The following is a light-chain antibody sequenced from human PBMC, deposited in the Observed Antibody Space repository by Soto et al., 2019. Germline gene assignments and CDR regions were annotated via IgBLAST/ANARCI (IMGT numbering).Light chain of an antibody. CDR1: SSDVGGYNY. V-gene: IGLV2-14*01. CDR3: SSYTSTNTPWV. Sequence: QSVLTQPASVSGSPGQSITFSCTGTSSDVGGYNYVSWYQQHPGKAPKLIIYDVSNRPSGVSNRFSGSKSGNTASLTISGLQAEDEADYYCSSYTSTNTPWVFGGGTKVTVL. J-gene: IGLJ3*02. CDR2: DVS.